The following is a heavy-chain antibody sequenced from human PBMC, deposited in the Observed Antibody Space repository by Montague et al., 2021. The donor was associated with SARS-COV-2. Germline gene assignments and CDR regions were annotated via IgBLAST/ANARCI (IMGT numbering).Heavy chain of an antibody. D-gene: IGHD3-10*01. Sequence: PALVNPTQTLTLTCTFSGISLSTSGVGVAWIRQPPGKALEWLALIYWDDDERYSPSMRSRLTITKDTSENQVVLRMTNMDPMDTATYYCAPLGFDSRSYYTPRNWFDPWGQGILVTVSS. CDR1: GISLSTSGVG. CDR2: IYWDDDE. V-gene: IGHV2-5*02. J-gene: IGHJ5*02. CDR3: APLGFDSRSYYTPRNWFDP.